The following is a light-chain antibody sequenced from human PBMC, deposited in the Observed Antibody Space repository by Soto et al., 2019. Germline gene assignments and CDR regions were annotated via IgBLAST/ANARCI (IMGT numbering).Light chain of an antibody. CDR1: SSDVGGYNY. CDR3: TSYTSTSTWV. CDR2: EVR. V-gene: IGLV2-14*01. Sequence: QSALTQPASVSGSPGQSITISCTGSSSDVGGYNYVSWYQQHPDKAPKLMIYEVRNRPSGVSNRFSGSKSGNTASLTISGLQGEDEADYYCTSYTSTSTWVFGGGTQLTVL. J-gene: IGLJ3*02.